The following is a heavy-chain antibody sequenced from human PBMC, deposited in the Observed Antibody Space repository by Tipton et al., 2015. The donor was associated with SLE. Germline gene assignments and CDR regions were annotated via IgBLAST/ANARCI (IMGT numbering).Heavy chain of an antibody. Sequence: GLVKPSETLSLTCTVSGGSMNDYYWSWIRQPPGKGLEWIGYIYYTGSSNHNPSLKGRVTMSVDTSKNQFSLRLHSVTVADTAVYYCARGGLYETSAYSVGFDIWGQGTLVTVSP. CDR3: ARGGLYETSAYSVGFDI. CDR2: IYYTGSS. D-gene: IGHD3-22*01. V-gene: IGHV4-59*08. CDR1: GGSMNDYY. J-gene: IGHJ3*02.